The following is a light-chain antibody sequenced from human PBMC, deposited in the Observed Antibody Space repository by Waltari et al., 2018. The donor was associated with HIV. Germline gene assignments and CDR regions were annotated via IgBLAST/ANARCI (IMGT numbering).Light chain of an antibody. V-gene: IGLV2-14*03. CDR3: NSYTTSSTLHVV. Sequence: QSALTQPASVSGSPGQSITISCTGTSRDVGGYNYVSWYQHHPGKAPKLMIYDVSNRPSGGSNRFSGSKSGNTASLTISGLQAEDEADYYCNSYTTSSTLHVVFGGGTKLTGL. CDR2: DVS. J-gene: IGLJ2*01. CDR1: SRDVGGYNY.